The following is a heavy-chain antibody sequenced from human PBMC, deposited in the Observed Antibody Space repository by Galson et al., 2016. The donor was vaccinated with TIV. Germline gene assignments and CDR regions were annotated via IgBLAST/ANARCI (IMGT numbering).Heavy chain of an antibody. CDR1: GFAFSSYG. Sequence: LRLSCAASGFAFSSYGMHWVRQAPGKGLEWVAIISYDGSDKDYTDSVKGRFTISRDKSKNTLYLQMDSVRVEDTATYYCARIHRSYGMDVWGQGTTVTVSS. V-gene: IGHV3-33*01. CDR3: ARIHRSYGMDV. J-gene: IGHJ6*02. D-gene: IGHD5-18*01. CDR2: ISYDGSDK.